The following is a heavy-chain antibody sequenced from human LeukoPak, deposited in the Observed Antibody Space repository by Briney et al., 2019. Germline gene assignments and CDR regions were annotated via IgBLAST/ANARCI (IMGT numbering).Heavy chain of an antibody. CDR2: IIPIFGTA. J-gene: IGHJ4*02. V-gene: IGHV1-69*13. CDR3: ARVVWQFYYFDY. CDR1: GGTFSSYA. Sequence: SVKVSCKASGGTFSSYAISWVRQAPGQGLEWMGGIIPIFGTANYAQKFQGRVTITADESTSTAYMELSSLRSEDTAVYYCARVVWQFYYFDYWGQGTLVTVSS. D-gene: IGHD2-21*01.